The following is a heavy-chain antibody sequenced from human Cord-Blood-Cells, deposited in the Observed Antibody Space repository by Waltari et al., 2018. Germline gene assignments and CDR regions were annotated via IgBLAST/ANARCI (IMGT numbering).Heavy chain of an antibody. J-gene: IGHJ4*02. V-gene: IGHV3-33*01. CDR1: GFTFSSYG. D-gene: IGHD5-12*01. CDR3: ARGYIGYDPYYFDY. CDR2: IWYDGSNK. Sequence: QVQLVESGGGVVQPGRSLRLSCAASGFTFSSYGMHWVRQAPGKGLEWVAVIWYDGSNKYYADSVKGRFTISRDNSKNTLYLQMNSLRAEDTAVYYCARGYIGYDPYYFDYWGQGTLVTVSS.